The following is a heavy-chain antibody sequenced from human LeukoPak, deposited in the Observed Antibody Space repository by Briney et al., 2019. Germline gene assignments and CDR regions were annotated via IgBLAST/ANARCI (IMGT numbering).Heavy chain of an antibody. Sequence: PGRSLRLSCAASEFTFSSHGMHWVRQAPGKGLEWVAVISYDGSNKYYADSVKGRFTISRDNSKNTLYLQMNSLRAEDTAVYYCARDLATRQRTGLYDSWGQGALATVSS. J-gene: IGHJ4*02. CDR3: ARDLATRQRTGLYDS. CDR1: EFTFSSHG. D-gene: IGHD3-16*02. V-gene: IGHV3-30*03. CDR2: ISYDGSNK.